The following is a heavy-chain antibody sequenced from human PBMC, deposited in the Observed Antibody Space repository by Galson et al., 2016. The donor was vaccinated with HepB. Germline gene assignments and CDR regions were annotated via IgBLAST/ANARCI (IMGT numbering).Heavy chain of an antibody. CDR2: IWHDGSIK. V-gene: IGHV3-33*01. J-gene: IGHJ6*02. D-gene: IGHD3-10*01. CDR1: GFTFSSYG. Sequence: SLRLSCAASGFTFSSYGMHWVRQAPGKGLEWVAVIWHDGSIKFYADSVKGRFTISRDNSKNTLYLQMNSLRAEETAVYYCAREPGSGAYYYYGMDVWGQGTTVTVSS. CDR3: AREPGSGAYYYYGMDV.